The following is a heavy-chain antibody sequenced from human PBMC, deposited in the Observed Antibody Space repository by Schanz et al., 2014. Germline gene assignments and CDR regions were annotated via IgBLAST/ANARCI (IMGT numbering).Heavy chain of an antibody. J-gene: IGHJ6*02. Sequence: QVQLVESGGGVVQPGRSLRLSWAGSGFSFSGFGMHWVRQAPGKGLEWVAVISYDGRNKYFADSVKGRFTISRDNSKNSLFLQLNSLRAEDTAVYYCAKDHFGHYDSSGCSDCYYYGMDVWGQGTTVTVSS. V-gene: IGHV3-30*18. CDR2: ISYDGRNK. CDR1: GFSFSGFG. D-gene: IGHD3-22*01. CDR3: AKDHFGHYDSSGCSDCYYYGMDV.